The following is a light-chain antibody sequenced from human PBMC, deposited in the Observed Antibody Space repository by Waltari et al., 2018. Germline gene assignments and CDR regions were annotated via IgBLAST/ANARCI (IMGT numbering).Light chain of an antibody. CDR1: STVLGVHNY. J-gene: IGLJ3*02. Sequence: QSALTPPASVSGSPGHSITTTCTGPSTVLGVHNYVSWYQQNPGKAPTLMMYDVTKLPSVVSDRFAGSKSGNTASLTISGLQAEDEADYYCCSYTTSSAWVFGGGTKLTVL. CDR2: DVT. CDR3: CSYTTSSAWV. V-gene: IGLV2-14*01.